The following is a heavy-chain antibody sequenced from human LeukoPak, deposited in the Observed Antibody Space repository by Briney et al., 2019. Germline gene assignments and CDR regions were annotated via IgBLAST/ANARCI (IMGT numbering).Heavy chain of an antibody. Sequence: SETLSLTCTVSGGSISSYYWSWIRQPPGKGLEWIGYIYYSGSTNYNPSLKSRVTISVDTSKNQFSLKLRSVTAADTAVYYCARDIGSQMATISDWFDPWGQGTLVTVSS. D-gene: IGHD5-24*01. CDR1: GGSISSYY. CDR2: IYYSGST. J-gene: IGHJ5*02. CDR3: ARDIGSQMATISDWFDP. V-gene: IGHV4-59*12.